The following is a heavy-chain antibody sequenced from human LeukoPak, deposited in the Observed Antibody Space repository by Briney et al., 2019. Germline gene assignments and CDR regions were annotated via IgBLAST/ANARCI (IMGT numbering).Heavy chain of an antibody. Sequence: GGSLRLSCAASGFTFSSYAMTWVRQAPGKGLEWVSAISGSGGRTYYADSGKGRFTISRDNSKNTLYLQLSSLRAEDTAVYYCANAYYYDSRGYDPVDYWGQGTLVTVSS. CDR2: ISGSGGRT. V-gene: IGHV3-23*01. D-gene: IGHD3-22*01. CDR1: GFTFSSYA. CDR3: ANAYYYDSRGYDPVDY. J-gene: IGHJ4*02.